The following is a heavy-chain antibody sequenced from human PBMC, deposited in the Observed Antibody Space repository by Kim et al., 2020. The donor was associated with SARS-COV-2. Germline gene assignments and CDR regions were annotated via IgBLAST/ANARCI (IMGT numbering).Heavy chain of an antibody. Sequence: GGSLRLSCAASGFTFSDYYMSWIRQAPGKGLEWVSYISSSSSYTNYADSVKGRFTISRDNAKNSLYLQMNSLRAEDTAVYYCARGVGTYGDYADYWGQGTLVTVSS. CDR1: GFTFSDYY. V-gene: IGHV3-11*05. CDR2: ISSSSSYT. CDR3: ARGVGTYGDYADY. J-gene: IGHJ4*02. D-gene: IGHD4-17*01.